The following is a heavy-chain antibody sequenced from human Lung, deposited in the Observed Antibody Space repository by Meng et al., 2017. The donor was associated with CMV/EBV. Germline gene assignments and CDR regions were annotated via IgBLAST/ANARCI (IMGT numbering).Heavy chain of an antibody. Sequence: SVTVSCKASRGRFGNYGISWARQAPGQGLGWMGGSIHFLGVASYVPKFKGRFTITTDKSTGTVYMDLSSLRSEDTAVYYCATDAVARGDYWGQVTMVTVSS. D-gene: IGHD6-19*01. CDR2: SIHFLGVA. J-gene: IGHJ4*02. CDR3: ATDAVARGDY. V-gene: IGHV1-69*10. CDR1: RGRFGNYG.